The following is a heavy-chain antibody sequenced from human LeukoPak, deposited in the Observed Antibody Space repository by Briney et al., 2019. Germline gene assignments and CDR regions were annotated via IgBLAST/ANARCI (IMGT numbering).Heavy chain of an antibody. V-gene: IGHV1-8*01. CDR1: GYTFTSYD. CDR2: MNPNSGNT. J-gene: IGHJ5*02. CDR3: ARGLMWSPSIFDP. D-gene: IGHD2-2*01. Sequence: GASVKGSCKASGYTFTSYDINWVRQATGQGLEWMGWMNPNSGNTGYAQKFQGRVTMTRNTSISTAYMELSSLRSEDTAVYYCARGLMWSPSIFDPWGQGTLVTVSS.